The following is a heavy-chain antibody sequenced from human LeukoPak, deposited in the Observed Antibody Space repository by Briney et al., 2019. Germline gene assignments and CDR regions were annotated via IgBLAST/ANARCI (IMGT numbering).Heavy chain of an antibody. Sequence: PGGSLRLSCAASGFTFSSYGMHWVRQAPGKGLGWVAFIRYDGSNKYYADSVKGRFTISRDNSKNTLYLQMNSLRAEDTAVYYCAKVVWFGELIPTRHPYYFDYWGQGTLVTVSS. CDR3: AKVVWFGELIPTRHPYYFDY. V-gene: IGHV3-30*02. J-gene: IGHJ4*02. CDR1: GFTFSSYG. CDR2: IRYDGSNK. D-gene: IGHD3-10*01.